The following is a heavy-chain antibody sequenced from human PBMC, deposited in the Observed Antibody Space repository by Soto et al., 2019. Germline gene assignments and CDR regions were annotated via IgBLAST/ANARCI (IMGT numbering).Heavy chain of an antibody. CDR3: VKLTGS. Sequence: GGSLRLSCSASGFSFSTSDVHWVRQAPAKGLQFVAGISPSGAATYYADSVKGRSTISRDNSKNTLYLQMSRLTPDDTAVYYCVKLTGSWGLGTLVTVSS. D-gene: IGHD3-9*01. CDR2: ISPSGAAT. J-gene: IGHJ5*02. CDR1: GFSFSTSD. V-gene: IGHV3-64D*06.